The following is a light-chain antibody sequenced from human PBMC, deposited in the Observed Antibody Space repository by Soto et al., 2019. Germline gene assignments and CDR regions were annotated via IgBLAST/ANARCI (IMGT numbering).Light chain of an antibody. CDR3: QSYDSSVSNWV. CDR2: GNS. V-gene: IGLV1-40*01. Sequence: QSVLTQPPSVSGAPGQRVTISCTGSSSNIGAGYDVHWYQQLPGTAPKLLIYGNSNRPSGVPDRFSGSKSGTSASLAITGLRDEDEADYYCQSYDSSVSNWVFGGGIKLTVL. J-gene: IGLJ3*02. CDR1: SSNIGAGYD.